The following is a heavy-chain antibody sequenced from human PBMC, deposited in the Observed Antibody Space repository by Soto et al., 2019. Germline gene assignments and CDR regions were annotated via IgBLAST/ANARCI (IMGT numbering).Heavy chain of an antibody. D-gene: IGHD3-10*01. J-gene: IGHJ6*02. Sequence: QVQLVQSGAEVKKPGSSVKVSCKASGGTFSSYAISWVRQAPGQGLEWMGGIIPIFGTANYAQKFQGRVTITADESTSTADMEPSSMRSEDRAVYYCARDLREEWFWELGLSYYYGMDVWGQGTTVTVSS. V-gene: IGHV1-69*01. CDR2: IIPIFGTA. CDR1: GGTFSSYA. CDR3: ARDLREEWFWELGLSYYYGMDV.